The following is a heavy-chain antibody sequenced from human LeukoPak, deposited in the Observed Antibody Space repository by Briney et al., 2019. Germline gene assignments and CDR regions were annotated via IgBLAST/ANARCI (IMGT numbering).Heavy chain of an antibody. D-gene: IGHD3-22*01. CDR3: ARRGAPSYDSSGYYNDY. Sequence: GASVKVSCKASGYTFTSYYMHWVRQAPGQGLEWMGIINPSGGITSYAQKFQGRVTMTRDTSTSTVYMELSSLKASDTAMYYCARRGAPSYDSSGYYNDYWGQGTLVTVSS. CDR1: GYTFTSYY. CDR2: INPSGGIT. V-gene: IGHV1-46*01. J-gene: IGHJ4*02.